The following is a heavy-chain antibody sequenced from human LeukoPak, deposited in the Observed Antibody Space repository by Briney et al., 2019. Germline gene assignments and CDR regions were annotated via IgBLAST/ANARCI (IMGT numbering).Heavy chain of an antibody. V-gene: IGHV4-31*03. J-gene: IGHJ4*02. CDR3: ARGDLWFGEFPLFDY. Sequence: SETLSLTCTVSGGSISSGGYYWSWIRQHPGKGLEWIGYIYYSGSTYYNPSLKSRVTISVDTSKNQFSLKLSSVTAADTAMYYCARGDLWFGEFPLFDYWGQGTLVTVSS. CDR2: IYYSGST. D-gene: IGHD3-10*01. CDR1: GGSISSGGYY.